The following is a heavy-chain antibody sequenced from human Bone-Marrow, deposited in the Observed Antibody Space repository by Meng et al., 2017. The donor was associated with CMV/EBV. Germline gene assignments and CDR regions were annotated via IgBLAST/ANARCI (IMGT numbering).Heavy chain of an antibody. CDR2: IDPNSGGT. J-gene: IGHJ4*02. Sequence: YNVNDYQINWVRQAPGRGLEWMGWIDPNSGGTKYAQKFEGRVVMTSDTSTTTVYMELSNLRGDDRAVYYCARDGPHCSVGGCYFDFWGQGSVVTVSS. CDR1: YNVNDYQ. CDR3: ARDGPHCSVGGCYFDF. V-gene: IGHV1-2*02. D-gene: IGHD2-15*01.